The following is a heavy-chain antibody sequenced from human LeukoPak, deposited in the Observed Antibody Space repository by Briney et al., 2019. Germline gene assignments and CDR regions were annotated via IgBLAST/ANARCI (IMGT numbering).Heavy chain of an antibody. Sequence: SETLSLTCTVSGYSISSDYYWGWIRQPPGKGLEWIGSLYRSGSTYYNPSLKSRVTISLDTSKNQFSLKLSSVTAADTAVYYCARDRGTHYDILTGYYRFGWFDPWGQGTLVTVSS. J-gene: IGHJ5*02. D-gene: IGHD3-9*01. CDR2: LYRSGST. CDR1: GYSISSDYY. V-gene: IGHV4-38-2*02. CDR3: ARDRGTHYDILTGYYRFGWFDP.